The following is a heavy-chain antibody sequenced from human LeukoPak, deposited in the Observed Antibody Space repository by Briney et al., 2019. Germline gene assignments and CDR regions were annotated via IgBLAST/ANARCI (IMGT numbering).Heavy chain of an antibody. J-gene: IGHJ5*02. Sequence: SETLSLTCAVYGGSFSGYYWSWIRQPPGKGLEWIGEIDHSGSTNYNPSLKNRVTISVDTSKNQFSLKLSSVTAADTAVYYCARRSGSFRGARFDPWGQGTLVTVSS. CDR2: IDHSGST. CDR3: ARRSGSFRGARFDP. CDR1: GGSFSGYY. D-gene: IGHD3-10*01. V-gene: IGHV4-34*01.